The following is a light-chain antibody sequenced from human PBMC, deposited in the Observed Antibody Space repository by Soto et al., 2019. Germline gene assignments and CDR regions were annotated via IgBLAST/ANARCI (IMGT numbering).Light chain of an antibody. V-gene: IGLV2-14*01. CDR3: SSYTSSSTL. Sequence: QSVLTQPASVSGSPGQSVTIYCTGTSSDVGGYNYVSWYQQHPGKAPKLMIYDVSNRPSGVSNRFSGSKSGNTASLTISGLQAEDEADYYCSSYTSSSTLFGTGTKVTVL. CDR2: DVS. J-gene: IGLJ1*01. CDR1: SSDVGGYNY.